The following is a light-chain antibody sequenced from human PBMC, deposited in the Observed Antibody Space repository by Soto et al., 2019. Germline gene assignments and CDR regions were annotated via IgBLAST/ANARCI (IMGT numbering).Light chain of an antibody. CDR3: SSFAGNNNLV. V-gene: IGLV2-8*01. CDR2: EVS. Sequence: QSVLTQRPSASGSPGQSVTISCTGTSSDVGGYNYVSWYQQHPGKAPKLMISEVSKRPSGVPDRFSGSKSGNTASLTVSGLQAEDDADYYCSSFAGNNNLVFGGGTKLTVL. CDR1: SSDVGGYNY. J-gene: IGLJ2*01.